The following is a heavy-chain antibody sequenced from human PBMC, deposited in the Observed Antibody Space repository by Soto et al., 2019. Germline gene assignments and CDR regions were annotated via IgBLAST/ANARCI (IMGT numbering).Heavy chain of an antibody. Sequence: PGGSLRLSCAASGFTFSSYSMNWVRQAPGKGLEWVSSISSSSSYIYYADSVKGRFTISRDNAKNSLYLQMNSLRAEDTAVYYCARETDDLLCFGELSDNYYYYGMDVWGQGTTVTVSS. CDR1: GFTFSSYS. J-gene: IGHJ6*02. CDR3: ARETDDLLCFGELSDNYYYYGMDV. D-gene: IGHD3-10*01. CDR2: ISSSSSYI. V-gene: IGHV3-21*01.